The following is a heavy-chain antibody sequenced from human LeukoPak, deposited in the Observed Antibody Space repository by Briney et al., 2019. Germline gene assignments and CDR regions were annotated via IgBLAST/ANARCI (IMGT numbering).Heavy chain of an antibody. V-gene: IGHV3-23*01. Sequence: PGGSLRLSCAASGFTFSSYAMSWVRQAPGEELEWVSAISGSGGSTYYADSVKGRFTISRDNSKNTLYLQMNSLRAEDMALYYCAKDIGYCTNGVCLGFDYWGQGTLVTVSS. J-gene: IGHJ4*02. D-gene: IGHD2-8*01. CDR2: ISGSGGST. CDR3: AKDIGYCTNGVCLGFDY. CDR1: GFTFSSYA.